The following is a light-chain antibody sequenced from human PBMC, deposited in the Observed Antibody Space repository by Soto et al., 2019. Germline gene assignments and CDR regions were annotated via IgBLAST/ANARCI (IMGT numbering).Light chain of an antibody. Sequence: QSVLAQPRSVSGSPGQSVTISCTVTSSDVGTYDFVSWYQQHPGKAPQVIIYRGTKRPSGVSTRFSGSVSGNTASLTVSGLQAEDEAEYFCCSSAPESTYVFGTGTKVTLL. CDR2: RGT. V-gene: IGLV2-23*01. CDR3: CSSAPESTYV. J-gene: IGLJ1*01. CDR1: SSDVGTYDF.